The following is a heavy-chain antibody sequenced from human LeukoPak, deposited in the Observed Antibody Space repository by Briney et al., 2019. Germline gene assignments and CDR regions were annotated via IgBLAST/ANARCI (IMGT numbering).Heavy chain of an antibody. D-gene: IGHD6-19*01. CDR1: GFTFSSYA. CDR3: ARRSGGWAFFDF. Sequence: GGSLRLSCAASGFTFSSYAMSWVRQAPGKGLEWVSAISGSGDNRYYADSVKGRFTVSRDNSKNTLYLQMNSLRAEETAVYYCARRSGGWAFFDFWGQGILVTVSP. V-gene: IGHV3-23*01. CDR2: ISGSGDNR. J-gene: IGHJ4*02.